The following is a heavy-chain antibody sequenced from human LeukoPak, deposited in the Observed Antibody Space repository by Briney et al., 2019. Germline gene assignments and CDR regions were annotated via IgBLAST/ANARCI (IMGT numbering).Heavy chain of an antibody. CDR2: ISGSGGST. Sequence: PGGSLRLSCAASVYTLSLYAMRWVRQAPGKGLEWVSAISGSGGSTYYADSVKGRFTISRDNSKNTLYLQMNSLRDEDPAVYYSFKNVDMGVTYYDFWCGYAFDYWGQGTLVTVSS. CDR1: VYTLSLYA. CDR3: FKNVDMGVTYYDFWCGYAFDY. D-gene: IGHD3-3*01. V-gene: IGHV3-23*01. J-gene: IGHJ4*02.